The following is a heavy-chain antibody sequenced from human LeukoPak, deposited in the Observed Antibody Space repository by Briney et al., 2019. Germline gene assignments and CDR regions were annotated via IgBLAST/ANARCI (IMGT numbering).Heavy chain of an antibody. CDR3: ARDYKYAFDN. D-gene: IGHD5-24*01. J-gene: IGHJ4*02. Sequence: GGSLRLSCAASGFTFSDYSMNWVHQAPGKGLEWISYIGIDSGNTNYADSVKGRFTISGDKAKNSLYLLMNSLRVEDTAVYYCARDYKYAFDNWGQGTLVTVSS. V-gene: IGHV3-48*01. CDR2: IGIDSGNT. CDR1: GFTFSDYS.